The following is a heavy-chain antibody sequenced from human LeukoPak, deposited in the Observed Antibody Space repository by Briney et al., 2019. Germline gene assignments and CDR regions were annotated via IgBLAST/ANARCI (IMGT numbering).Heavy chain of an antibody. CDR1: GFTFDNYA. Sequence: KTGGSLRLSCTASGFTFDNYALHWVRQTPAKGLEWVAVISNDGNKKFYTDSVKGRFIISRDNSKNTLSLQMSSLRLEDAAVYYCARWRGEYYYDSRGYRGAIDYWGQGTLVTVSS. V-gene: IGHV3-30-3*01. D-gene: IGHD3-22*01. CDR2: ISNDGNKK. CDR3: ARWRGEYYYDSRGYRGAIDY. J-gene: IGHJ4*02.